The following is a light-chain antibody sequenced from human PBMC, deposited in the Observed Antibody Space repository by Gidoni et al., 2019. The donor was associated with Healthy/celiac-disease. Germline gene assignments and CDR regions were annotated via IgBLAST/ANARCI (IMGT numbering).Light chain of an antibody. CDR2: GAYGAS. V-gene: IGKV3-20*01. Sequence: EIVLTQSPGTLSLSPGERATLSCRASQSVSNGYLAWYQQKPGQAPRLLGYGAYGASTRATGRPDRFSGSGSRTDFTLTISRLEPEDSAVYYCQQYGSLVTFGGGTKVEIK. J-gene: IGKJ4*01. CDR3: QQYGSLVT. CDR1: QSVSNGY.